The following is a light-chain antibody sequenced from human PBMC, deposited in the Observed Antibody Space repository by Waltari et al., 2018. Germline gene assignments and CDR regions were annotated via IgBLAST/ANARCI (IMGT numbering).Light chain of an antibody. CDR1: QTISSW. Sequence: CRASQTISSWLAWYQQKPGKAPKLLIYKASSLESGVPLRFSGSGSGTEFTLTISSLQPDDFATYYCQQYSSYPWTFGQGTKVEI. J-gene: IGKJ1*01. CDR3: QQYSSYPWT. V-gene: IGKV1-5*03. CDR2: KAS.